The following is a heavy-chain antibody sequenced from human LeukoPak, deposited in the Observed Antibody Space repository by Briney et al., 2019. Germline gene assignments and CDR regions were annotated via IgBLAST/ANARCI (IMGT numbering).Heavy chain of an antibody. V-gene: IGHV1-8*01. CDR3: ARVGDLVVAPSLERNWFDP. CDR2: MNPNSGNT. Sequence: ASVKVSCKASGYTFTSYDINWVRQATGQGLEWMGWMNPNSGNTGYAQKLQGRVTMTRNTSISTAYMELSGLRSEDTAVYYCARVGDLVVAPSLERNWFDPWGQGTLVTVSS. D-gene: IGHD2-15*01. J-gene: IGHJ5*02. CDR1: GYTFTSYD.